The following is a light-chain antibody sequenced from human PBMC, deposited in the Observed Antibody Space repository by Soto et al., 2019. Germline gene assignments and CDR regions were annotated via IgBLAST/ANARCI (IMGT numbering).Light chain of an antibody. CDR3: HQYGTSPRT. J-gene: IGKJ1*01. V-gene: IGKV3-20*01. CDR2: GAS. Sequence: IVLTQSPGTLSLSPGEGATLSCRASQTIDNTLACYQQIPGQAPGLLIYGASSRATGIPDGFSGSGSGTDFNLTVSRLAPEDFAVYYCHQYGTSPRTFGQGTKVDIK. CDR1: QTIDNT.